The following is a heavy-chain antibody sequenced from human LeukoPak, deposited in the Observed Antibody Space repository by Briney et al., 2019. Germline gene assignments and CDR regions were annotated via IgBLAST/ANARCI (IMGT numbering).Heavy chain of an antibody. Sequence: GGSLRLSCAASGFTFRSYWMHWVRQAPGKGLEWVAFIRYDGSSQYYADSVKGRFTISRDKSKNTLHLQMNSLRTEDTAVYYCVKDVLRYFDWLSGYFDYWGQGILVTVSS. CDR3: VKDVLRYFDWLSGYFDY. V-gene: IGHV3-30*02. D-gene: IGHD3-9*01. CDR2: IRYDGSSQ. J-gene: IGHJ4*02. CDR1: GFTFRSYW.